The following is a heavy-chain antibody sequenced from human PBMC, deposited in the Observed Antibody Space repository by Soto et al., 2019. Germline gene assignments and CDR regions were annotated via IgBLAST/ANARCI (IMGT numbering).Heavy chain of an antibody. D-gene: IGHD3-3*01. CDR1: GFTFSSYS. J-gene: IGHJ4*02. Sequence: EVQLVESGGGLVQPGGSLRLSCVVSGFTFSSYSMNWVRQAPGKGLEWVSYISSSSSTIYYEDSVKGRFTISRDNAKNSLYLQMNSLRAEDTVVYYCVRGRAVTTPGAKCDCWGQGTLVTVSS. V-gene: IGHV3-48*01. CDR2: ISSSSSTI. CDR3: VRGRAVTTPGAKCDC.